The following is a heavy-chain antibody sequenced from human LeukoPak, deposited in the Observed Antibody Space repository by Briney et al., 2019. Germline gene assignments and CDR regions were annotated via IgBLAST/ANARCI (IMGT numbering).Heavy chain of an antibody. Sequence: PSETLSLTCTVSGGSINTYYWSWIRQPPGKGLEWIGYIYYSGSTNYNPSLKSRVTISIDTSKIQFSLKLTSVTAADTAVYYCARDNGYYYDSSGYLRLDYWGQGTLVTVSS. CDR1: GGSINTYY. V-gene: IGHV4-59*01. D-gene: IGHD3-22*01. CDR2: IYYSGST. J-gene: IGHJ4*02. CDR3: ARDNGYYYDSSGYLRLDY.